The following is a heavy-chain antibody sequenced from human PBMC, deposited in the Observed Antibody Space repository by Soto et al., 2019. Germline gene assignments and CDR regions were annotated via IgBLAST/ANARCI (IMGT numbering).Heavy chain of an antibody. Sequence: QLRLVESGGGPVRPGGSLRLSCAASGFTFSDFYMSWIRQTPGKGLEWVSYISGPGNSVDYGDSVKGRFTISRDNAKXXLFLQMSGLRPDDSGIYYCARGTTDYVVWGQGTQVSVSS. CDR3: ARGTTDYVV. D-gene: IGHD4-17*01. CDR1: GFTFSDFY. J-gene: IGHJ1*01. V-gene: IGHV3-11*01. CDR2: ISGPGNSV.